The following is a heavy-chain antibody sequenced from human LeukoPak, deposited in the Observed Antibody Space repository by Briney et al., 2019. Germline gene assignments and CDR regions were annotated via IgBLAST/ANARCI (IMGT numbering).Heavy chain of an antibody. CDR2: IYYSGST. J-gene: IGHJ4*02. D-gene: IGHD6-13*01. CDR1: GGSISSSSYY. Sequence: RSSETLSLTCTVSGGSISSSSYYWGWIRQPPGKGLEWIGSIYYSGSTYYNPSLKSRVTISVDTSKNQFSLKLSSVTAADTAVYYCARGRRWAAADLGYWGQGTLVTVSS. CDR3: ARGRRWAAADLGY. V-gene: IGHV4-39*07.